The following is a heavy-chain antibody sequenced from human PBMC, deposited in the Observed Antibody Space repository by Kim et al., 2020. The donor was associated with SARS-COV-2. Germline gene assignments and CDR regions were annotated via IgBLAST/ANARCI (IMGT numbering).Heavy chain of an antibody. V-gene: IGHV4-39*01. CDR1: GGFISSSYD. J-gene: IGHJ4*02. CDR2: ISYRGST. CDR3: ASHVAFLRRFDY. Sequence: SETLSLTCTVSGGFISSSYDWGWIRQPPGTGLEWIASISYRGSTYYNPSLKSRVTISVDTSKNQFSLQLASVTAADTAIYYCASHVAFLRRFDYWGQGSL.